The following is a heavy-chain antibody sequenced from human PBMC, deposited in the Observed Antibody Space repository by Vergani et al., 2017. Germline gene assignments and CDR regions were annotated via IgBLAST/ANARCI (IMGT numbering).Heavy chain of an antibody. CDR1: GFTFNSYA. J-gene: IGHJ3*01. V-gene: IGHV3-23*01. CDR3: AKVCGSTSCPYGGGAFDV. CDR2: INNNGGST. Sequence: QLLESGGGLIQPGGSLRLSCAASGFTFNSYAMTLVRQAPGKGLEWVSGINNNGGSTYYADSGKGRFTISRDNSKNTLYLQMTDLRAEDTATYYCAKVCGSTSCPYGGGAFDVGGHGTMVTVSS. D-gene: IGHD2-2*01.